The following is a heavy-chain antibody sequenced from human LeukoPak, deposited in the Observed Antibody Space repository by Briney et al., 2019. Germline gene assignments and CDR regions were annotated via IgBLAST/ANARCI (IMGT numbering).Heavy chain of an antibody. CDR1: GGSISSSSYY. CDR2: IFYSGST. D-gene: IGHD3-10*01. J-gene: IGHJ4*02. Sequence: SETLSLTCIVSGGSISSSSYYWGWLRQPPGRGLEWIGSIFYSGSTYYNPSLKRRLTISVDTSKNQFSLKLTSVTAADTAVYYCARAFGDYWGQGTLVTVSS. V-gene: IGHV4-39*07. CDR3: ARAFGDY.